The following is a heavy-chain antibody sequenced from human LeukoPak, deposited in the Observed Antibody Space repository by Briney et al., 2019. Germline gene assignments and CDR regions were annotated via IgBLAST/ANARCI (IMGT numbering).Heavy chain of an antibody. J-gene: IGHJ4*02. CDR2: IHHSGSK. CDR3: ACKTTAAAGTFDY. CDR1: GGSISSSNW. V-gene: IGHV4-4*02. Sequence: SGTLSLTCAVSGGSISSSNWWSWVRQPPGQGLGWIGEIHHSGSKNYSPSLNSRVTISVDKSKSQFSLKLTSVTVADTALYYCACKTTAAAGTFDYWGQGTLVTVSS. D-gene: IGHD6-13*01.